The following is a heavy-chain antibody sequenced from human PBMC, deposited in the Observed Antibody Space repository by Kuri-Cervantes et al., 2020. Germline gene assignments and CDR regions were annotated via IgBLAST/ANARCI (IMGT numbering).Heavy chain of an antibody. CDR2: ISSSGSTI. J-gene: IGHJ3*02. CDR1: GFTFSDYS. CDR3: ARVGQWLDRNDAFDI. V-gene: IGHV3-48*04. Sequence: GESLKISCAASGFTFSDYSMNWVRQSPGKGLEWVSYISSSGSTIYYADSVKGRFTISRDNAKNSLYLQMNSLRAEDTAVYYCARVGQWLDRNDAFDIWGQGTMVTRLL. D-gene: IGHD6-19*01.